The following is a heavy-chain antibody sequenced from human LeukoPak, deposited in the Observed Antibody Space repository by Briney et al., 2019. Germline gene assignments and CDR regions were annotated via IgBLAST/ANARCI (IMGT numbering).Heavy chain of an antibody. V-gene: IGHV4-39*01. D-gene: IGHD6-13*01. CDR2: IYYSGST. Sequence: SETLSLTCTVSGGSISSSSYYWGWIRQPPGKGLEWIGSIYYSGSTYYNPSLKSRVTISVDTSKNQFSLKLSSVTAADTAVYYCARGLAAAGSSDYWGQGTLVTVSS. J-gene: IGHJ4*02. CDR1: GGSISSSSYY. CDR3: ARGLAAAGSSDY.